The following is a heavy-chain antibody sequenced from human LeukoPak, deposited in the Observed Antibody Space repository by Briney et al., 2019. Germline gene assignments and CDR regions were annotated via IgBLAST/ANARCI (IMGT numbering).Heavy chain of an antibody. CDR2: ISAYNGNT. CDR3: ARDRYSGYEYYFDY. Sequence: GASVKVSCKASGYTFTSYGISWVRQAPGQGLEWVGWISAYNGNTNYAQKLQGRVTMTTDTSTSTAYMELRSLRSDDTAVYYCARDRYSGYEYYFDYWGQGTLVTVSS. CDR1: GYTFTSYG. D-gene: IGHD5-12*01. V-gene: IGHV1-18*01. J-gene: IGHJ4*02.